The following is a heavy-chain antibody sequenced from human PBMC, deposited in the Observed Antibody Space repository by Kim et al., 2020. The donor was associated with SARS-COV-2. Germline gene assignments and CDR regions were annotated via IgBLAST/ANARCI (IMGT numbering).Heavy chain of an antibody. D-gene: IGHD2-2*01. CDR3: VGSTSLQSWFDP. Sequence: NYAQKFQGRVTITADESTSTAYMVLSSLRSEDTAVYYCVGSTSLQSWFDPWGQGTLVTVSS. J-gene: IGHJ5*02. V-gene: IGHV1-69*01.